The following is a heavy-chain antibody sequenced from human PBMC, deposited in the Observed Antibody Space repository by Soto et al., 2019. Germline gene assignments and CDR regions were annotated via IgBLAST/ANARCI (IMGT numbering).Heavy chain of an antibody. J-gene: IGHJ4*02. CDR2: IYYSGSN. Sequence: QVQLQESGPGLVKPSQTLSLTCTVSGGSISSGDYYWSWIRQPPGKGLEWIGYIYYSGSNYYNPSLKSRVTIAVDTSKNQFSLKLSSVTAAGTAVYYCARVRFLEWPLFDYWGQGTMVTVSS. CDR1: GGSISSGDYY. V-gene: IGHV4-30-4*01. D-gene: IGHD3-3*01. CDR3: ARVRFLEWPLFDY.